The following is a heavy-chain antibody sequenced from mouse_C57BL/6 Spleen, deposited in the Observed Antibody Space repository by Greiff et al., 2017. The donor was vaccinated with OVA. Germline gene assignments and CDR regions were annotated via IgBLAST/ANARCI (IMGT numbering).Heavy chain of an antibody. CDR1: GYTFTSYW. CDR2: IDPSDSDT. Sequence: QVQLQQPGAELVRPGSSVKLSCKASGYTFTSYWMHWVKQRPIQGLEWIGNIDPSDSDTHYNQKFKDKATLTVDKSSSTAYMQLSSLTSEDSAVYYCARGGDYDGFAGWGKGTLVT. CDR3: ARGGDYDGFAG. V-gene: IGHV1-52*01. J-gene: IGHJ3*01. D-gene: IGHD2-4*01.